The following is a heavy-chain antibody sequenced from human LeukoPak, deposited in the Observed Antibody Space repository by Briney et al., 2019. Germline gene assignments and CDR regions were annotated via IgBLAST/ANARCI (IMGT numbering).Heavy chain of an antibody. CDR1: GGSFSGYY. J-gene: IGHJ4*02. CDR2: INHSGST. D-gene: IGHD4-17*01. CDR3: ARTKSYGDQYYFDY. V-gene: IGHV4-34*01. Sequence: SETLSLTCAVYGGSFSGYYWSWIRQPPGKGLEWIGEINHSGSTNYNPSLKSRVTISVDPSKNQFSLKLSSVTAADTAVYYCARTKSYGDQYYFDYWGQGTLVTVSS.